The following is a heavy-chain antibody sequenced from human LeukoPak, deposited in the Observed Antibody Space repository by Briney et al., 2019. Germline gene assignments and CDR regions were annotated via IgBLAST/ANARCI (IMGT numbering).Heavy chain of an antibody. Sequence: GGSLRLSCAASGFTFSSYAMHWVRQAPGKGLEWVAVISYDGSNKYYADSVKGRFTISRDNSKNTLYLQMNSLRAEDTAVYYCAKDRQQLAYLFDYWGQGTLVTVSS. CDR2: ISYDGSNK. J-gene: IGHJ4*02. D-gene: IGHD1-1*01. CDR1: GFTFSSYA. CDR3: AKDRQQLAYLFDY. V-gene: IGHV3-30-3*01.